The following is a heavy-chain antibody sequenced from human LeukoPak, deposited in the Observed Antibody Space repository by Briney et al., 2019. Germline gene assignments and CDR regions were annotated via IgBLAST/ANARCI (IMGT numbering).Heavy chain of an antibody. V-gene: IGHV3-53*01. Sequence: GGSLRLSCAASGFSFTTYWMSWVRQAPGKGLEWVSVIYSGGSTYYADSVKGRFTISRDNSKNTLYLQMNSLRAEDTAVYYCARGPAIGLIDYWGQGTLVTVSS. CDR1: GFSFTTYW. CDR3: ARGPAIGLIDY. J-gene: IGHJ4*02. D-gene: IGHD2-2*01. CDR2: IYSGGST.